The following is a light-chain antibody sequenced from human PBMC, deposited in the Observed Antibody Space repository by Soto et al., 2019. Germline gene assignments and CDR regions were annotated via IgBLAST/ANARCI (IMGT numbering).Light chain of an antibody. V-gene: IGLV2-8*01. CDR2: EVT. Sequence: QSALTQPPSASGSPGQSVAISCTGISSDVGGYNYISWYQQHPGKAPKVIIYEVTRRPSGVSTRFSGSISGSTASLTISGLQPEDEADYYCSSYFVSKISYVFGPGTKVTVL. CDR1: SSDVGGYNY. J-gene: IGLJ1*01. CDR3: SSYFVSKISYV.